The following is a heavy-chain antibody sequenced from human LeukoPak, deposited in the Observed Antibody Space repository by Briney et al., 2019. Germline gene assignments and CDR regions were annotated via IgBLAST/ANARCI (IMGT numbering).Heavy chain of an antibody. CDR2: ISAYNGNT. CDR3: ATLRYFDWHRLNWFDP. D-gene: IGHD3-9*01. Sequence: ASVKVSCKASGYTFTSYGISWVRQAPGQGLEWMGWISAYNGNTNYAQKLQGRVTITADESTSTAYMELSSLRSEDTAVYYCATLRYFDWHRLNWFDPWGQGTLVTVSS. V-gene: IGHV1-18*01. CDR1: GYTFTSYG. J-gene: IGHJ5*02.